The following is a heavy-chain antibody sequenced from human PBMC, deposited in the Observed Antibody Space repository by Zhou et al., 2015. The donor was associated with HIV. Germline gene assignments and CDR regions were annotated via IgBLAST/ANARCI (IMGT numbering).Heavy chain of an antibody. Sequence: QVQLVQSGAEVKRPGSSVKVSCQASGVTFTNYAISWVRQAPGQGLEWMGGITPTFGGADYAQKLHGRVTITADESTRTAYMELSSLRSEDTAVYYCARVLASYVNIVTTSVHYDSWGQGTLVTVSS. CDR1: GVTFTNYA. CDR3: ARVLASYVNIVTTSVHYDS. V-gene: IGHV1-69*01. D-gene: IGHD5-12*01. J-gene: IGHJ4*02. CDR2: ITPTFGGA.